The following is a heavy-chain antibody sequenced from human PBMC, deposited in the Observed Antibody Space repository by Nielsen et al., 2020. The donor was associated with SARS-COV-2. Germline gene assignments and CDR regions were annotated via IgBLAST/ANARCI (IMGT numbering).Heavy chain of an antibody. CDR1: GGSISSGGYS. V-gene: IGHV4-30-2*01. CDR2: IYHSGST. J-gene: IGHJ3*02. D-gene: IGHD3-3*01. Sequence: SETLSLTCAVSGGSISSGGYSWSWIRQPPGKGLEWIGYIYHSGSTYYNPSLKSRVTISVDRSKNQFSLKLSSVTAADTAVYYCARGSGYNAFDIWGQGTMVTVSS. CDR3: ARGSGYNAFDI.